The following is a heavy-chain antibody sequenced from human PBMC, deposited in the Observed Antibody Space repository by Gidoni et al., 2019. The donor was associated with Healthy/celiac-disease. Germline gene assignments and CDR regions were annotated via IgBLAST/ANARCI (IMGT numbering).Heavy chain of an antibody. CDR2: MHSDGSRT. CDR1: GFTFSSYW. J-gene: IGHJ5*02. Sequence: EVQLVECGGGLVQPGGSLRLSCAASGFTFSSYWVHWVRKAPGKGLLWVSRMHSDGSRTSYADSVKGRFTISRDNAKNTLYLQMNSLRAEDTAVYYCARVRIAVPAFDPWGQGTLVTVSS. V-gene: IGHV3-74*01. D-gene: IGHD2-2*01. CDR3: ARVRIAVPAFDP.